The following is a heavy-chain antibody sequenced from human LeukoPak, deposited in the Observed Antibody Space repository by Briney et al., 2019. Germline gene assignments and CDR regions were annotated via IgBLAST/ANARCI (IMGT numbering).Heavy chain of an antibody. CDR2: NNPNSGGT. J-gene: IGHJ4*02. V-gene: IGHV1-2*02. CDR3: AREVVPYDFWSGYTYYFDY. Sequence: ASVKVSCKASGYTFTGYYMHWVRQAPGQGLEWMGWNNPNSGGTNYAQKFQGRVTMTRDTSISTAYMELSRLRSDDTAVYYCAREVVPYDFWSGYTYYFDYWGQGTLVTVSS. CDR1: GYTFTGYY. D-gene: IGHD3-3*01.